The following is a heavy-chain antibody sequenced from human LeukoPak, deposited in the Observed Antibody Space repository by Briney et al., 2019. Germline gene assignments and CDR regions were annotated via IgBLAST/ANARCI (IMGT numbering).Heavy chain of an antibody. CDR2: ISGSGGST. D-gene: IGHD3-10*01. CDR1: GFTFSNYA. J-gene: IGHJ4*02. V-gene: IGHV3-23*01. CDR3: ANLRAMVRGVTLDY. Sequence: GGSLRLSCAASGFTFSNYAINWVRQAPGKGLEWVSAISGSGGSTYYADSVKGRFTISRDNSKNRLYLQMNSLRAEDTAVYYCANLRAMVRGVTLDYWGQGTLVTVSS.